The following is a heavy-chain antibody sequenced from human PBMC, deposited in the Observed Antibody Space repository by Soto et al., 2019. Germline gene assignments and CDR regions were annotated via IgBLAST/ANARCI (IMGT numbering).Heavy chain of an antibody. CDR1: CGSISSYY. CDR2: IYYSGST. CDR3: ARDRVAVPGTELDN. V-gene: IGHV4-59*12. D-gene: IGHD6-19*01. Sequence: SDTLSLTCTVSCGSISSYYCIWILPPPGKGLEWIGYIYYSGSTNYNPSLKSRITVSLDKSKKQVYLQLNSVTAADTAVYYCARDRVAVPGTELDNWGPGIMVTVSS. J-gene: IGHJ4*02.